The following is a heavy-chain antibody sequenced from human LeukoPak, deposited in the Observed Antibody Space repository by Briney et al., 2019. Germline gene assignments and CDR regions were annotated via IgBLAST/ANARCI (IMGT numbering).Heavy chain of an antibody. V-gene: IGHV1-2*02. CDR2: INPNSGGT. Sequence: ASVKVSCKASGYTFTGYYMHWVRQAPGQGLGWMGWINPNSGGTNYAQKFQGRVTMTRDTSISTAYMELSRLRFDDTAVYYCARESQEGYYYDNSGMDVWGKGTTVTVSS. J-gene: IGHJ6*04. CDR1: GYTFTGYY. CDR3: ARESQEGYYYDNSGMDV. D-gene: IGHD3-22*01.